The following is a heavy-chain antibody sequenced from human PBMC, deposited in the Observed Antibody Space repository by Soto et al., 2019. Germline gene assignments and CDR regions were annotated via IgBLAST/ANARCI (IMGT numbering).Heavy chain of an antibody. D-gene: IGHD3-22*01. CDR2: INSDGSST. J-gene: IGHJ3*02. V-gene: IGHV3-74*01. Sequence: GGSLRLSCAASGFTFNNYWMHWVRQAPGKGLVWVSRINSDGSSTSYADSVKGRFTISRDNAKNTLYLHMNSLRAEDTAVYYCARGGGTIDSSGYYYSYSPFDMWGQGTMVTVSS. CDR3: ARGGGTIDSSGYYYSYSPFDM. CDR1: GFTFNNYW.